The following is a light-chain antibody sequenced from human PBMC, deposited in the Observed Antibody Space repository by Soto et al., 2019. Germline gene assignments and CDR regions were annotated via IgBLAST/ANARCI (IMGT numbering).Light chain of an antibody. CDR2: EVT. V-gene: IGLV2-8*01. CDR1: SSDVGGYNF. Sequence: QSALTQPPSASGSPGQSVTISCTGTSSDVGGYNFVSWYQQHPGKVPKTVIYEVTKGPSGVPDPFSGSKSGNTASLTVSGLQAEDEADYYCSSFGGGNKVLFGGGTKLTVL. J-gene: IGLJ3*02. CDR3: SSFGGGNKVL.